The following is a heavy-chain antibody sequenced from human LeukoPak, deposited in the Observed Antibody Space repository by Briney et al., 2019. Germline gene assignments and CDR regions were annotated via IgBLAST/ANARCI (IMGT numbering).Heavy chain of an antibody. CDR3: ARVSLGYSSSLFWFDP. CDR1: GGSISSSSYY. Sequence: SETLSLTCTVSGGSISSSSYYWGWIRQPPGKGLEWIGSIYYSGSTYYNPSLKSRVTISVDTPKNQFSLKLSSVTAADTAVYYCARVSLGYSSSLFWFDPWGQGTLVTVSS. D-gene: IGHD6-6*01. J-gene: IGHJ5*02. CDR2: IYYSGST. V-gene: IGHV4-39*07.